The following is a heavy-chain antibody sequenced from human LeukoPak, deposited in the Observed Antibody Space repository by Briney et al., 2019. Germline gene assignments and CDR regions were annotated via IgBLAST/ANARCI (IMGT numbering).Heavy chain of an antibody. Sequence: APVKVSCKASGYTFTRFYIHWVRQAPGQGLEWMGIINPSGGSTTYTQKFQGRLTMTRDTSTSTVYMEVNSLRSEDTAVYYCARNYDFWSGSYTGYYGMDVWGQGTTVTVSS. V-gene: IGHV1-46*01. J-gene: IGHJ6*02. CDR3: ARNYDFWSGSYTGYYGMDV. CDR1: GYTFTRFY. D-gene: IGHD3-3*01. CDR2: INPSGGST.